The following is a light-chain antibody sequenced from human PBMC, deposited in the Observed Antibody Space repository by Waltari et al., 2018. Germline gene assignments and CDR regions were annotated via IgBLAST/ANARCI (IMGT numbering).Light chain of an antibody. J-gene: IGLJ1*01. CDR1: HTDVGAHTF. CDR3: SSYTRSRTYV. Sequence: QSALTQPASVSGSPGQSIAISCTGTHTDVGAHTFVSWYQQHPGRAPKLIIYDVSTRPSGISERFSGSKFGNTASLTISGLQAEDEADYYCSSYTRSRTYVFGSGTKVTVL. V-gene: IGLV2-14*01. CDR2: DVS.